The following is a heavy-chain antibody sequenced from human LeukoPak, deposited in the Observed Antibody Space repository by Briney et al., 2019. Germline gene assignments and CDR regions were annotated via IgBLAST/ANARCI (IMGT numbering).Heavy chain of an antibody. CDR3: AKRYFGNYYFDS. J-gene: IGHJ4*02. CDR1: GFTFNTYA. CDR2: ISGSGDGT. V-gene: IGHV3-23*01. Sequence: GGSLRLSCAASGFTFNTYAMSWVRQAPEKGREWVSAISGSGDGTYYADSVKGRFTISRDNSKNTLYLQMNSLRAEDTAVYYCAKRYFGNYYFDSWGQGTLVTVSS. D-gene: IGHD3-9*01.